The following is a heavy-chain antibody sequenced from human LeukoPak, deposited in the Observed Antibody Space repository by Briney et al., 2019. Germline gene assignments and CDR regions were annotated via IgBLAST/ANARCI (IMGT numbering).Heavy chain of an antibody. V-gene: IGHV4-4*09. CDR3: ARDLMTTGWFDP. CDR1: GGSFSGYY. D-gene: IGHD4-17*01. Sequence: SETLSLTCAVYGGSFSGYYWSWIRQPPGKGLEWIGYIYTSGSTNYNPSLKSRVPISVDTSKNQFSLKLRSVTAADTAVYYCARDLMTTGWFDPWGQGTLVTVSS. CDR2: IYTSGST. J-gene: IGHJ5*02.